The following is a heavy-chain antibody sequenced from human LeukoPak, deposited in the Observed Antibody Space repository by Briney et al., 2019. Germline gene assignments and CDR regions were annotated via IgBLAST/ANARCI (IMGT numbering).Heavy chain of an antibody. V-gene: IGHV3-48*02. CDR1: GFTFSSYS. Sequence: PGGSLRLSCAASGFTFSSYSMNWVRQAPGKGLEWVSYISSSSSTIYYADSVKGRFTISRDNAKNSLYLQMNSLRDEDTAVYYCARERDDYVWGRYRWFDYWGQGTLVTVSS. J-gene: IGHJ4*02. CDR2: ISSSSSTI. CDR3: ARERDDYVWGRYRWFDY. D-gene: IGHD3-16*02.